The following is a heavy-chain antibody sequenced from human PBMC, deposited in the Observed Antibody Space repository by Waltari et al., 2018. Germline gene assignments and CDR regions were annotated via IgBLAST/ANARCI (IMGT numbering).Heavy chain of an antibody. V-gene: IGHV1-58*02. Sequence: QLVQSGAEVKKPGASVKVSCKASGYTFTSSAMQWVRQARGQRLEWIGWIVVGSGNTNYAQKFQERVTITRDMSTSTAYMELSSLRSEDTAVYYCAAAIVGARKGAFDIWGQGTMVTVSS. CDR2: IVVGSGNT. CDR3: AAAIVGARKGAFDI. J-gene: IGHJ3*02. CDR1: GYTFTSSA. D-gene: IGHD1-26*01.